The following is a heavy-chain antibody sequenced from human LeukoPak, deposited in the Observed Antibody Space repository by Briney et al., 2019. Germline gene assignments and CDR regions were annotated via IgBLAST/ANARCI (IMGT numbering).Heavy chain of an antibody. V-gene: IGHV3-21*01. CDR3: ARGGSNYYDSSGYYSFVY. J-gene: IGHJ4*02. Sequence: GGSQRLSCAASGFTLSSYSMNWVRQAPGKGLEWVSSISSSSSYIYYADSVKGRFTISRDNAKNSLYLQMNSLRAEDTAVYYCARGGSNYYDSSGYYSFVYWGQGTLVTVSS. CDR2: ISSSSSYI. CDR1: GFTLSSYS. D-gene: IGHD3-22*01.